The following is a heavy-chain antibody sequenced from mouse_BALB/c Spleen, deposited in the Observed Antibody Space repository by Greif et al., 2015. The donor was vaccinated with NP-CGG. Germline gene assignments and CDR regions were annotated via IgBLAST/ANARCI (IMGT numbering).Heavy chain of an antibody. CDR2: IWGDGST. V-gene: IGHV2-6-7*01. Sequence: VKLMESGPGLVAPSQSLSITCTVSGFSLTGYGVNWVRQPPGKGLEWLGMIWGDGSTDYNSALKSRLSISKDNSKSQVFLKMNSLQTEDTARYYCARERGYYYGSSPAWFAYWGQGTLVTVSA. CDR3: ARERGYYYGSSPAWFAY. D-gene: IGHD1-1*01. J-gene: IGHJ3*01. CDR1: GFSLTGYG.